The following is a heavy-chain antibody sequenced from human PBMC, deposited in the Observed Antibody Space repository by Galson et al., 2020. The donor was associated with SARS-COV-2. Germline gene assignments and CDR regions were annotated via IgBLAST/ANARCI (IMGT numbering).Heavy chain of an antibody. D-gene: IGHD6-19*01. Sequence: GESLKISCKVSGYTLTELSMHWVRQAPGKGLEWMGGFDPEDGETIYAQKFQGRVTMTEDTSTDTAYMELSSLRSEDTAVYYCATGYAVAGPGIDYWGQGTLVTGSS. J-gene: IGHJ4*02. V-gene: IGHV1-24*01. CDR2: FDPEDGET. CDR1: GYTLTELS. CDR3: ATGYAVAGPGIDY.